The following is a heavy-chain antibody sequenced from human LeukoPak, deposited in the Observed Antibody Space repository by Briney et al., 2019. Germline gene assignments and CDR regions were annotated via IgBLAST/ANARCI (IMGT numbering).Heavy chain of an antibody. CDR3: AKSRGDRAYYLAVDY. J-gene: IGHJ4*02. Sequence: PGGSLRLSCAASGITFNSYAMHWVRQAPGKGLEWVAFIRYDGSNKYYSDSVKGRFTLSRDNSKNTLYLQMNSLRAEDTAVYYCAKSRGDRAYYLAVDYWGQGTLVTVSS. CDR1: GITFNSYA. D-gene: IGHD3-22*01. V-gene: IGHV3-30*02. CDR2: IRYDGSNK.